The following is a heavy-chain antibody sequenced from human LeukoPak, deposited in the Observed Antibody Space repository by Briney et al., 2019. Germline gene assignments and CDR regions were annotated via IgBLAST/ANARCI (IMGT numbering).Heavy chain of an antibody. D-gene: IGHD2-2*03. CDR3: ARPTRWMKYGMDV. Sequence: GRSLRLSCAASGFTFSSYAMHWVRQAPGKGLEWVAVISYDGSNKYYADSVKGRFTISRDNSKNTLYLQMNSLRAEDTAVYYCARPTRWMKYGMDVWGQGTTVTVSS. CDR2: ISYDGSNK. CDR1: GFTFSSYA. J-gene: IGHJ6*02. V-gene: IGHV3-30*14.